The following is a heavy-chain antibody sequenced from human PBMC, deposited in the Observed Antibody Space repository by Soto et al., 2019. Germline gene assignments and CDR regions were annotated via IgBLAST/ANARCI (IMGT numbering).Heavy chain of an antibody. CDR1: GYAFTSYG. J-gene: IGHJ3*02. CDR2: ISAYNGNT. D-gene: IGHD2-2*01. Sequence: EASVKVSCKASGYAFTSYGISWVRQAPGQGLEWMGWISAYNGNTNYAQKLQGRVTMTTDTSTSTAYMELRSLRSDDTAVYYCARDWGDIVVVPAGASVGAFDIWGQGTMVTVSS. V-gene: IGHV1-18*01. CDR3: ARDWGDIVVVPAGASVGAFDI.